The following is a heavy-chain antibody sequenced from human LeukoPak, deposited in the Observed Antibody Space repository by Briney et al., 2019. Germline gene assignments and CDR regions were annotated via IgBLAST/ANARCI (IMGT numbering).Heavy chain of an antibody. V-gene: IGHV6-1*01. CDR3: AREKEQGLAYDAFDF. CDR1: GDSVSSNSAA. Sequence: SQTLSLTCAISGDSVSSNSAAWNWIRQSPSRGLEWLGRTYYRSEWYNNYAVSVRGRITINPDTSKNQFSLQLNSVTPEDTAVYYCAREKEQGLAYDAFDFWAQGTMVTVSS. CDR2: TYYRSEWYN. D-gene: IGHD6-19*01. J-gene: IGHJ3*01.